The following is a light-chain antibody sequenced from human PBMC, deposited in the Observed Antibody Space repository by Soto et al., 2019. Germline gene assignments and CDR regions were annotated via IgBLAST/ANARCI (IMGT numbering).Light chain of an antibody. CDR1: QSVSSG. CDR2: AAS. CDR3: QQYNNWPLT. J-gene: IGKJ4*01. Sequence: EIVLTQSPGTLSLSPGERATLSCRASQSVSSGLAWYQQKPGQTPRLLIYAASTRATGIPARFSGSGSGTEFTLTISSLQSEDFAVYYCQQYNNWPLTFGGGTKVDIK. V-gene: IGKV3-15*01.